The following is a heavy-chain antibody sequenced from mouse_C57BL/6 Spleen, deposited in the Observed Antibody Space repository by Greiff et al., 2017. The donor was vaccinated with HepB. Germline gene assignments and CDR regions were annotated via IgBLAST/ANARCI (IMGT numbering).Heavy chain of an antibody. CDR2: IRSKSNNYAT. Sequence: EVKLVESGGGLVQPKGSLKLSCAASGFSFNTYAMNWVRQAPGKGLEWVARIRSKSNNYATYYADSVKDRFTISRDDSESMLYLQMNNLKTEDTAMYYCVSPRSSFYYYAMDYWGQGTSVTVSS. V-gene: IGHV10-1*01. CDR3: VSPRSSFYYYAMDY. CDR1: GFSFNTYA. J-gene: IGHJ4*01. D-gene: IGHD1-1*01.